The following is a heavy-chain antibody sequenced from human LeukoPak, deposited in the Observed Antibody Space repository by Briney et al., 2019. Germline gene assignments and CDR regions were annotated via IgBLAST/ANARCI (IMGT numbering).Heavy chain of an antibody. CDR3: ARDEQWLAHDAFDI. D-gene: IGHD6-19*01. CDR2: IYTSGST. J-gene: IGHJ3*02. Sequence: ASQTLSLTCTVSGGSISSSSYYWSWIRQPAGKGLEWIGRIYTSGSTNYNPSLKSRVTISVDTSKNQFSLKLSSVTAADTAVYYCARDEQWLAHDAFDIWGQGTMVTVSS. CDR1: GGSISSSSYY. V-gene: IGHV4-61*02.